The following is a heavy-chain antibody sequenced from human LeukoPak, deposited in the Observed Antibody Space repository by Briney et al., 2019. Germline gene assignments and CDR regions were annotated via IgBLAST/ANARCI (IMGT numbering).Heavy chain of an antibody. CDR2: IYYSGST. V-gene: IGHV4-59*01. D-gene: IGHD4-17*01. CDR1: GGSISSYY. Sequence: LETLSLTCTVSGGSISSYYWSWIRQPPGKGLEWIGYIYYSGSTNYNPSLKSRVTISVDTSKNQFSLKLSSVTAADTAVYYCARDNYGDEKTNWGQGTLVTVSS. CDR3: ARDNYGDEKTN. J-gene: IGHJ4*02.